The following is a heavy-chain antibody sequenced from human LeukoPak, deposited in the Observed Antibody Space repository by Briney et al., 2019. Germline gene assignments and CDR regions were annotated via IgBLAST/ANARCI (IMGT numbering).Heavy chain of an antibody. CDR3: ARPGGIEDYYYYMDV. D-gene: IGHD1-26*01. J-gene: IGHJ6*03. CDR1: GGSISSSSYY. Sequence: SETLSLTCTVSGGSISSSSYYWGWIRQPPGKGLEWIGSIYYSGSTYYNPSLKSRVTISVDTSKNQFSLKLSSVTAADTAVYYCARPGGIEDYYYYMDVCGKGTTVTVSS. V-gene: IGHV4-39*01. CDR2: IYYSGST.